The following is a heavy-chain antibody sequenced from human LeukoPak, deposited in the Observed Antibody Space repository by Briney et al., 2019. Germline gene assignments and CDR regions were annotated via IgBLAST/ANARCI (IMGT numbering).Heavy chain of an antibody. V-gene: IGHV3-64*01. Sequence: GGSLRLSCAASGFTFSSYAMHWVRQAPGKGLEYVSAISSNGGSTYYANSVKGRFTISRDNSKNTLYLQMGSLRAEDMAVYYCARVDSDHPWIGLWNYFDYWGQGTLVTVSS. CDR2: ISSNGGST. CDR1: GFTFSSYA. D-gene: IGHD5-18*01. J-gene: IGHJ4*02. CDR3: ARVDSDHPWIGLWNYFDY.